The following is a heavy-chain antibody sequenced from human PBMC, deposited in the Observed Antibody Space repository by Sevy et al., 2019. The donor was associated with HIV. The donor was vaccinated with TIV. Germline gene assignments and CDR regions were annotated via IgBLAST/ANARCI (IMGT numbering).Heavy chain of an antibody. CDR2: FYYTVST. V-gene: IGHV4-31*03. D-gene: IGHD2-2*01. Sequence: SETLSLTCTVSGGSISSGGYYWSWIRQHPGKGLEWIGYFYYTVSTYYNPSLSSRVTISLDTSKNQFSLKVNSVTAADTAVYYCARGAGYCSSISCSAYYAMDVWGQGTTVTVSS. CDR1: GGSISSGGYY. J-gene: IGHJ6*02. CDR3: ARGAGYCSSISCSAYYAMDV.